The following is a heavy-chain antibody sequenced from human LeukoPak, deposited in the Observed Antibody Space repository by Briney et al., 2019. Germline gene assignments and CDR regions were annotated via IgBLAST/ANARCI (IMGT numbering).Heavy chain of an antibody. Sequence: SETLSLTCTVSGGSISSYYWSWIRQPAGKGLEWIGRIYTSGSTNYNPSLKSRVTISVDTSKNQFSLKLSSVTAADTAVYYCARGYCSGGSCYDAFDIWGQGTMVTVSS. D-gene: IGHD2-15*01. CDR2: IYTSGST. CDR3: ARGYCSGGSCYDAFDI. J-gene: IGHJ3*02. CDR1: GGSISSYY. V-gene: IGHV4-4*07.